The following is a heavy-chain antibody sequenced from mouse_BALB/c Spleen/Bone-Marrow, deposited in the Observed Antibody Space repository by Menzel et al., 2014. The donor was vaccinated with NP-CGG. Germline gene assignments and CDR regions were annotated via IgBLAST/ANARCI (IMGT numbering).Heavy chain of an antibody. Sequence: QVQLQQSGAELVRPGSSVKISCMASGYAFSAYWMIWVKQRPGQGLEWIGQIYPGDGDTNYNGKFKGKATLTADKSSSTAYMQLSSLTSEDSAVYFCARSGYGSNYDYWGQGTTLTVSS. V-gene: IGHV1-80*01. CDR2: IYPGDGDT. CDR1: GYAFSAYW. J-gene: IGHJ2*01. D-gene: IGHD1-1*01. CDR3: ARSGYGSNYDY.